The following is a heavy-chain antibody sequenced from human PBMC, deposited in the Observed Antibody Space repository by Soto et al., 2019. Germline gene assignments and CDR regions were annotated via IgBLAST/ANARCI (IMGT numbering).Heavy chain of an antibody. V-gene: IGHV1-69*06. CDR1: GGTLSSFINYP. D-gene: IGHD3-3*01. Sequence: QMQLVQSGAEVKKPGSSVKVSCKASGGTLSSFINYPINWVRQAPGQVLERMGGIVPNVGTVNYAQKFQGRVTITADKSTGTAYMELSSLRSEDTALYYCARRDTSFFLRYFDNWGEGTLVTVSS. CDR3: ARRDTSFFLRYFDN. CDR2: IVPNVGTV. J-gene: IGHJ4*02.